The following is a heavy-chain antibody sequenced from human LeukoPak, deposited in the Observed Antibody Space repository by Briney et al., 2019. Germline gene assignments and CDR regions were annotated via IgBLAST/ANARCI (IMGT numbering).Heavy chain of an antibody. Sequence: GGSLRLSCAASGFSFSSYGMHWVRQAPGKGLEWVAYMRSDGSTKYYADSVKGRFTISRDNSKNTLYLQMNSLRPEDTAVYYCAKGYDSSGYCLDHWGQGTLVTVSS. J-gene: IGHJ4*02. CDR3: AKGYDSSGYCLDH. CDR2: MRSDGSTK. V-gene: IGHV3-30*02. CDR1: GFSFSSYG. D-gene: IGHD3-22*01.